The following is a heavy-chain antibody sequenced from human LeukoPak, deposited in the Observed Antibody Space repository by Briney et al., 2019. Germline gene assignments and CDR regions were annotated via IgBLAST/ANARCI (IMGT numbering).Heavy chain of an antibody. Sequence: SETLSLTCSVSGGAIHSYYWSWIRQPPGKGLEWIGYIYFVGSANYNPSLKSRVTISLDKSRKQVSLNLNSVTAADTAVYYCARGRVSSSTWYSTYYYYFYMDVWGKGTTVTVSS. D-gene: IGHD6-13*01. CDR2: IYFVGSA. V-gene: IGHV4-59*01. CDR1: GGAIHSYY. J-gene: IGHJ6*03. CDR3: ARGRVSSSTWYSTYYYYFYMDV.